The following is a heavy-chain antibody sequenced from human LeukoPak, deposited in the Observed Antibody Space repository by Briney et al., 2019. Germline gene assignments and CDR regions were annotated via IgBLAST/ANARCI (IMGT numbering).Heavy chain of an antibody. CDR2: IRYDGSNK. D-gene: IGHD3-10*01. V-gene: IGHV3-30*02. CDR1: GFTFSSYG. J-gene: IGHJ4*02. Sequence: SGGSLRLSCAASGFTFSSYGMHWVRQAPGKGLEWVAFIRYDGSNKYYADSVKGRFTISRDNSKNTLYLQMNSLRAEDTAVYYCAKVRYYGSGRGRDFNYWGQGTLVTVSS. CDR3: AKVRYYGSGRGRDFNY.